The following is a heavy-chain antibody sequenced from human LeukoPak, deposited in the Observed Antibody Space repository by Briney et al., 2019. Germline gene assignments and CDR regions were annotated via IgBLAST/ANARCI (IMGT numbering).Heavy chain of an antibody. V-gene: IGHV4-34*01. CDR1: GGSFSGYY. CDR3: AAMEWLLSPFDY. J-gene: IGHJ4*02. D-gene: IGHD3-3*01. Sequence: SETLSLTCAVYGGSFSGYYWSWIRQPPGKGLEWIGEINHSGSTNYNPSLKSRVTISVDTSKNQFSLKLSSVTAADTAVYYCAAMEWLLSPFDYWGQGTLVTVSS. CDR2: INHSGST.